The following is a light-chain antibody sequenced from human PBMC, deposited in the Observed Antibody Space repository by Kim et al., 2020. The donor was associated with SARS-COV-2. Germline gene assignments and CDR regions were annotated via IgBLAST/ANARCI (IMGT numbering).Light chain of an antibody. Sequence: SVSPGERVTLSCRASQGVSSNLAWYQQKLGQAPRLLIYGASTGATGIPARFSGSGSGTEFTLTISSLQSEDFAVYYCQQYNNWPYTFGQGTKLEI. V-gene: IGKV3-15*01. CDR3: QQYNNWPYT. CDR1: QGVSSN. J-gene: IGKJ2*01. CDR2: GAS.